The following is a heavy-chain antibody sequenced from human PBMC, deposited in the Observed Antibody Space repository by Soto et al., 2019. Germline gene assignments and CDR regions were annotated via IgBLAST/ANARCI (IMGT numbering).Heavy chain of an antibody. CDR1: GFIFSDSV. CDR2: IRRKVNSYAT. Sequence: EVQLVESGGGLVQPGNSLQLSCAASGFIFSDSVIHWVRQAPGKGLEWVGRIRRKVNSYATAYTSSVNGRFAISRDDPRDTAYLQNNIHQVADTALYNCTRGGSNAGRFDPWGQGTLVIVSS. CDR3: TRGGSNAGRFDP. J-gene: IGHJ5*02. D-gene: IGHD7-27*01. V-gene: IGHV3-73*01.